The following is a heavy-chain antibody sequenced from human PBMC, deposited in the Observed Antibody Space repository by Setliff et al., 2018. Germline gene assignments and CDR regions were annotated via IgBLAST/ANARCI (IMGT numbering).Heavy chain of an antibody. V-gene: IGHV3-15*01. Sequence: LTCAVYGGSFSGYYWSWIRQPPGKGLEWVGRVKSKSDGGTIDYAAPVEGRFTISRDDSRNTLSLQMNSLKTEDTAVYYCTTGATIWGQGTMVTVSS. CDR2: VKSKSDGGTI. CDR3: TTGATI. J-gene: IGHJ3*02. CDR1: GGSFSGYY.